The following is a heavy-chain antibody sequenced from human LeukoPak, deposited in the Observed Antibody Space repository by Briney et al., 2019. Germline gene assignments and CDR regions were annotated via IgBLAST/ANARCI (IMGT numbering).Heavy chain of an antibody. J-gene: IGHJ3*02. D-gene: IGHD3-10*01. CDR2: IFYSGST. V-gene: IGHV4-59*08. Sequence: PSETLSLTCTASGASISSYYWSWIRQPPGKGLEWIGYIFYSGSTNYNPSLKSRVTISVDMSKNQFSLKLSSVTAADTAVYYCARHGGATMVRGVLVDAFDIWGQGTMVTVSS. CDR1: GASISSYY. CDR3: ARHGGATMVRGVLVDAFDI.